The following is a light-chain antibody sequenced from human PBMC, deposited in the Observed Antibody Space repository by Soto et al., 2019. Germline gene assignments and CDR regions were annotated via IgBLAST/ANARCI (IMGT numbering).Light chain of an antibody. Sequence: EIVMTQSPATLSVSPGEGATLSCRASQSVGSKLAWYQQRPGQAPRVLIYDASNRASGIPARFSGSGSEQEFTLTISSLQSEDFAVYYCQHYSNWFWTFGQGTKVEI. V-gene: IGKV3-15*01. CDR3: QHYSNWFWT. CDR1: QSVGSK. J-gene: IGKJ1*01. CDR2: DAS.